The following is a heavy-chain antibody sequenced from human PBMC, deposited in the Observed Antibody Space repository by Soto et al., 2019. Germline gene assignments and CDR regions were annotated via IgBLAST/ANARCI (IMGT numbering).Heavy chain of an antibody. Sequence: PGGSLRLSWAASRFTSNSYAMHWVRQAPVKGLEWVAVISYDGSNKYYADSVKGRFTISRDNSKNTLYLQMNSLRAEDTAVCYCARSHAPFYYYYGMDVWRQGTTVTVSS. CDR2: ISYDGSNK. J-gene: IGHJ6*02. CDR1: RFTSNSYA. V-gene: IGHV3-30-3*01. CDR3: ARSHAPFYYYYGMDV.